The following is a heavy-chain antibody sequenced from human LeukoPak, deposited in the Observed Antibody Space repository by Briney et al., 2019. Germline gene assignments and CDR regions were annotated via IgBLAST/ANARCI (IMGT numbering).Heavy chain of an antibody. V-gene: IGHV4-39*01. CDR1: GGSIGGHTFY. CDR2: IYYNGNT. Sequence: SETLSLTCNVSGGSIGGHTFYWDWIRQPPGKGLEWITTIYYNGNTFYNPSLKSRVAISIDMSKSQFSLHLSSVSAADTAVYYCARLTALAGHRGAFDIWGPGTMVTVSS. D-gene: IGHD6-19*01. J-gene: IGHJ3*02. CDR3: ARLTALAGHRGAFDI.